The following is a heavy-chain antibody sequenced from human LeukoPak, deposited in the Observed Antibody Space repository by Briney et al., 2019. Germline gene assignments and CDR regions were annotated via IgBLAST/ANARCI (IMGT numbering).Heavy chain of an antibody. CDR1: GYSLTSHA. Sequence: ASVTVSCKASGYSLTSHAIHWARQAPGQRLEWMGWINTGNANTKYSQKFQGRVTFTRDTSANTAYMELSSLRSEDTAVYYCARERGRTYYDYWGQGTLVIVSS. J-gene: IGHJ4*02. CDR3: ARERGRTYYDY. D-gene: IGHD2-15*01. V-gene: IGHV1-3*04. CDR2: INTGNANT.